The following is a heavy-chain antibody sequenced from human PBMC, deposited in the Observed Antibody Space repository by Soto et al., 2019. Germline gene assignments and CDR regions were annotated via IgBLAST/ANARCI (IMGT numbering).Heavy chain of an antibody. CDR3: ARDQGYSSSCAGDAFDI. D-gene: IGHD6-13*01. CDR1: GGSISSYY. Sequence: PSETLSLTCTVSGGSISSYYWSWIRQPPGKGLEWIGYIYYSGSTNYNPSLKSRVTISVDTSKNQFSLKLSSVTAADTAVYYCARDQGYSSSCAGDAFDIWGQGTMVTVSS. J-gene: IGHJ3*02. CDR2: IYYSGST. V-gene: IGHV4-59*01.